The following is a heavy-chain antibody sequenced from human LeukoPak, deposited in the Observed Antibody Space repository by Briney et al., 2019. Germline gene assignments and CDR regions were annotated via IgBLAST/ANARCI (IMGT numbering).Heavy chain of an antibody. V-gene: IGHV3-7*01. J-gene: IGHJ4*02. CDR2: IKEDGSEK. Sequence: GGSLRLSCAASGFTFTTYWMTWVRQAPGKGLEWVVNIKEDGSEKYYVDSVEGRLAISRDNAKNSLYLQMNSLRAEDTAVYYCVSAPNSYYLDHWGQGTLVTVSS. CDR1: GFTFTTYW. CDR3: VSAPNSYYLDH.